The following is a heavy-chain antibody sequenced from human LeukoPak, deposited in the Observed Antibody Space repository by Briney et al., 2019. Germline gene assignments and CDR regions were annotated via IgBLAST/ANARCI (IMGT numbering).Heavy chain of an antibody. D-gene: IGHD3-22*01. J-gene: IGHJ4*02. CDR1: GYTFTAYY. V-gene: IGHV1-2*02. Sequence: GASVKVSCKASGYTFTAYYINWVRQAPGQGLEWMGWINPNSGGTNYAQKFQGRVTMTRDTSISTVYMELSRLRSDDTAVYYCARDLAYSNYYDSDAYSRGDYYSRGDYWGQGTLVTVPS. CDR2: INPNSGGT. CDR3: ARDLAYSNYYDSDAYSRGDYYSRGDY.